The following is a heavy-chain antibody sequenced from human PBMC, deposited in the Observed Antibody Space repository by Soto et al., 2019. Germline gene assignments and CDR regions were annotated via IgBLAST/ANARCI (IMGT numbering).Heavy chain of an antibody. CDR1: GFTFSRYP. Sequence: SLRLSCAASGFTFSRYPMHWVRQAPCKGLEWVAVISHDGGDKYHADSVKGRFTVSRDNSKNTLYLQMNSLRVEDTAVYFCARDRDEAAADYYFDYWGQGTLVTVSS. D-gene: IGHD6-13*01. V-gene: IGHV3-30-3*01. CDR2: ISHDGGDK. CDR3: ARDRDEAAADYYFDY. J-gene: IGHJ4*02.